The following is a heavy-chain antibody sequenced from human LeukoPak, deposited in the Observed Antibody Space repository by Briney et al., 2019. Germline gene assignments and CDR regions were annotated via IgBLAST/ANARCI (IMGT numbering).Heavy chain of an antibody. CDR3: TRVGPSTVVDY. CDR2: IRSKPQSYAT. V-gene: IGHV3-73*01. J-gene: IGHJ4*02. Sequence: GRSLRLSCAASGFTFSSYGMHWVRQAPGKGLEWVGRIRSKPQSYATAYDESLKGRFTISRDDSKNTAYLQMSSLKIEDTAVYYCTRVGPSTVVDYWGQGTQVTVSS. CDR1: GFTFSSYG. D-gene: IGHD1-26*01.